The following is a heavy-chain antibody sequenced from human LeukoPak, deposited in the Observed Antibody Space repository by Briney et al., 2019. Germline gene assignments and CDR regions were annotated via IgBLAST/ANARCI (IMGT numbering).Heavy chain of an antibody. D-gene: IGHD3-10*01. V-gene: IGHV3-23*01. CDR2: ISGSGGST. J-gene: IGHJ4*02. Sequence: GGSLRLSCAASGFTFSTYSMSWVRQAPGKGLEWVSAISGSGGSTYYVDSVKGRFTISRDNSKNTLYLQMNSLRAEDTAVYYCAKALWFKEFDYWGQGTLVTVSS. CDR1: GFTFSTYS. CDR3: AKALWFKEFDY.